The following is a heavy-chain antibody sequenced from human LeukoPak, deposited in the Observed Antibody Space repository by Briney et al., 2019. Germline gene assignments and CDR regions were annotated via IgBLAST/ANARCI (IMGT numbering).Heavy chain of an antibody. CDR2: ISYDGSNK. V-gene: IGHV3-30*09. CDR1: GFTFSSYA. J-gene: IGHJ2*01. Sequence: GGSLRLSCAASGFTFSSYAMHWVRQAPGKGLEWVAVISYDGSNKYYADAVKRRFAISRDNSKNTLYLQMNSLRAEDTAVYYCARDPSRYCSSTSCLGTGDWYFDLWGRGTLVTVSS. CDR3: ARDPSRYCSSTSCLGTGDWYFDL. D-gene: IGHD2-2*01.